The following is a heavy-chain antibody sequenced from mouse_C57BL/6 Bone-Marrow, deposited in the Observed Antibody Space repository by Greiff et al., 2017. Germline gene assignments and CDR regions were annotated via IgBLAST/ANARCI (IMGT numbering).Heavy chain of an antibody. CDR1: GFTFSDYG. J-gene: IGHJ1*03. CDR3: ARGGPYYYGSRGFDV. D-gene: IGHD1-1*01. CDR2: ISSGSSTI. V-gene: IGHV5-17*01. Sequence: DVMLVESGGGLVKPGGSLKLSCAASGFTFSDYGMHWVRQAPEKGLEWVAYISSGSSTIYYADTVKGRFTISRDNAKNTLFLQMTSLRSEDTAMYYCARGGPYYYGSRGFDVWGTGTTVTVSS.